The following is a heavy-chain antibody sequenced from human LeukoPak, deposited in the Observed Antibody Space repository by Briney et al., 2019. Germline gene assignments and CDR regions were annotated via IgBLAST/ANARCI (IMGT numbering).Heavy chain of an antibody. J-gene: IGHJ5*02. V-gene: IGHV4-4*09. CDR1: GASISGYY. CDR2: IYTSGNT. Sequence: SETLSLTCTVSGASISGYYWSWLRQPPGKGLEWIGYIYTSGNTNYNPSLKSRVTISVDTSKNQFSLKLTSVTAADTAVYYCARQRDGYNWGFDPWGQGTLVTVSS. CDR3: ARQRDGYNWGFDP. D-gene: IGHD5-24*01.